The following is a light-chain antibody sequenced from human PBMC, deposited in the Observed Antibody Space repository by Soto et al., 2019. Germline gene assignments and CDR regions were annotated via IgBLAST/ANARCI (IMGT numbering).Light chain of an antibody. CDR2: KAS. CDR3: QHYNSYSIT. CDR1: QSISSW. Sequence: DFQMTQSPSTLSASVGDRVTITCRASQSISSWLAWYQQKPGKAPKLLIYKASSLESGVPSRFSGSGSGTEFTLTISSLQPDDFATYYCQHYNSYSITFGQGTRLEIK. J-gene: IGKJ5*01. V-gene: IGKV1-5*03.